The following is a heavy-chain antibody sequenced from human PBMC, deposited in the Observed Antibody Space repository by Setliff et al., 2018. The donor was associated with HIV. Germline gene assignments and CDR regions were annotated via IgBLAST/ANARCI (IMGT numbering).Heavy chain of an antibody. CDR3: VYGSGSYRKYGMDV. D-gene: IGHD3-10*01. CDR2: ISSSSSYI. J-gene: IGHJ6*02. CDR1: GFPFSDYW. V-gene: IGHV3-21*01. Sequence: GGSLRLSCAASGFPFSDYWMHWVRQAPGKGLVWVSSISSSSSYIYYADSVKGRFTISRDNAKNSLYLQMNSLRAEDTAVYYCVYGSGSYRKYGMDVWGQGTTVTVSS.